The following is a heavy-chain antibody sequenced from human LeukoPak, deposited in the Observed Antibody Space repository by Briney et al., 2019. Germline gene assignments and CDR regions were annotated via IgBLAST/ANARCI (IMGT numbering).Heavy chain of an antibody. Sequence: GGSLRLSCAASGFTFSSYSMNWVRQAPGKGLEWVSAISGSGGSTYYADSVKGRFTISRDNSKNTLYLQMNSLRAEDTAVYYCAKGQTTVVFRNWFDPWGQGTLVTVSS. J-gene: IGHJ5*02. D-gene: IGHD4-23*01. V-gene: IGHV3-23*01. CDR3: AKGQTTVVFRNWFDP. CDR1: GFTFSSYS. CDR2: ISGSGGST.